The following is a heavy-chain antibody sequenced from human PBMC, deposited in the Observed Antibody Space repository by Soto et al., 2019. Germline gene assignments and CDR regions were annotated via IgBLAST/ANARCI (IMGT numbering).Heavy chain of an antibody. CDR2: ISSNGGGT. CDR3: ARGYYDSTGDYLSRSPDYWYFDL. D-gene: IGHD3-22*01. CDR1: AFTFSSHA. Sequence: EVQLVESGGGLVQPGGSLRLSCAASAFTFSSHAMHWVRQAPGKGLEYVSAISSNGGGTYYANSVKGRFTISRDNSKNTLYLHMGSLRAEETAVYYCARGYYDSTGDYLSRSPDYWYFDLWGRGALVTVSS. V-gene: IGHV3-64*01. J-gene: IGHJ2*01.